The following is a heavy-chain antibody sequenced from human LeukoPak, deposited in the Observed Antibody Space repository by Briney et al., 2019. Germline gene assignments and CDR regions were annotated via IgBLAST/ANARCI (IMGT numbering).Heavy chain of an antibody. V-gene: IGHV4-59*01. J-gene: IGHJ2*01. CDR2: MYYSGST. Sequence: KPSETLSPTCTVSGGSISNYYWSWIRQPPGKGLEWIGSMYYSGSTNYNPSLKSRATISEDTSKKQFSLKLSSVTAADTAVYYCARAGYDTSGFWYFDLWGRGTLVTVSS. CDR1: GGSISNYY. CDR3: ARAGYDTSGFWYFDL. D-gene: IGHD3-22*01.